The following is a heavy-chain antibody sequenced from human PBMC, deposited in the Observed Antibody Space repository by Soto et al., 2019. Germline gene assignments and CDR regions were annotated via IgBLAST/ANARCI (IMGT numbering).Heavy chain of an antibody. CDR1: GGSVSSGSYY. J-gene: IGHJ5*02. V-gene: IGHV4-61*01. D-gene: IGHD1-7*01. Sequence: SETLSLTCTVSGGSVSSGSYYWSWIRQPPGKGLEWIGYIYYSGSTNYNPSLKSRVTISVDTSKNQFSLKLSSVTAADTAVYYCARDAHNWNYVSWFNPWGPGTLVTVSS. CDR2: IYYSGST. CDR3: ARDAHNWNYVSWFNP.